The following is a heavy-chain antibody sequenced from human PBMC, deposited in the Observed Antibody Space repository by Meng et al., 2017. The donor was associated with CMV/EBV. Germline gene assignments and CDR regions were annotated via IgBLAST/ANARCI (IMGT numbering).Heavy chain of an antibody. Sequence: FSVNVSCKASGCILSSYAFSWVRQAPGQGLEWMGGIIPFLCIANYAQKFQGRFTITADKSTSTAYMELSSLKSEDTAVYYCARDLRIAAAGTPYGWFDPWGQGTLVTVSS. D-gene: IGHD6-13*01. CDR3: ARDLRIAAAGTPYGWFDP. CDR1: GCILSSYA. CDR2: IIPFLCIA. J-gene: IGHJ5*02. V-gene: IGHV1-69*10.